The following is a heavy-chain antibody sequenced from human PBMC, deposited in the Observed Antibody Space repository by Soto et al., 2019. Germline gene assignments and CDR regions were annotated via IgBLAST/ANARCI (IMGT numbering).Heavy chain of an antibody. V-gene: IGHV4-59*01. CDR2: IYDSGST. Sequence: SETLSLTCTVSGGSISSYYWSWIRQPPGKGLEWIGYIYDSGSTNYNPSLRSRLTISGDTSKNQFSLKLRSVTAADTAVYYCARGEITGTTRYGMDVWGQGTTVTVPS. CDR3: ARGEITGTTRYGMDV. J-gene: IGHJ6*02. D-gene: IGHD1-20*01. CDR1: GGSISSYY.